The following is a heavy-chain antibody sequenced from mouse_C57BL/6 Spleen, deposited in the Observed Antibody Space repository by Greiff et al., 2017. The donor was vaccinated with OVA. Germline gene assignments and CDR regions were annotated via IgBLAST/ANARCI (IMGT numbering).Heavy chain of an antibody. CDR2: ISSGGRYT. Sequence: EVMLVESGGDLVKPGGSLKLSCAASGFTFSSYGMSWVRQTPDKRLEWVATISSGGRYTYYADSVKGRFTISRDNAKNTLYLQMSSLKSEDTAMYYCSRQKLDYYGSYYFDYWGQGTTLTVSS. CDR1: GFTFSSYG. D-gene: IGHD1-1*01. CDR3: SRQKLDYYGSYYFDY. V-gene: IGHV5-6*01. J-gene: IGHJ2*01.